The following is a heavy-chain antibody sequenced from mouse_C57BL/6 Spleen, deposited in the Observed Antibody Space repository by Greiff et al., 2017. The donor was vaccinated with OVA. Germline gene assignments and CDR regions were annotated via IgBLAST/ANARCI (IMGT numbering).Heavy chain of an antibody. D-gene: IGHD1-1*01. CDR1: GFTFSSYT. J-gene: IGHJ1*03. Sequence: EVQLVESGGGLVKPGGSLKLSCAASGFTFSSYTMSWVRQTPEKRLEWVATISGGGGNTYYPDSVKGRFTISRDNAKNTLYLQMSSLRSEDTALYYCARQGAVVAKDWYFDVWGTGTTVTVSS. CDR3: ARQGAVVAKDWYFDV. V-gene: IGHV5-9*01. CDR2: ISGGGGNT.